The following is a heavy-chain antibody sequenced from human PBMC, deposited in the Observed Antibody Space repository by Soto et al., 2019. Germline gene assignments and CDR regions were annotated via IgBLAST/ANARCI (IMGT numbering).Heavy chain of an antibody. V-gene: IGHV3-7*01. Sequence: EVQLVESGGGLVQPGGSLRLSCAASGFSFGTKYMSWLRQAPGKGLEWVANIKEDGSEQYYVDSVRGRFTISRDNAKESLYLHMNSLRAEDTAVYYCAREFNWNYYAIGPYFDSWGQGTLVTVSS. D-gene: IGHD1-7*01. J-gene: IGHJ4*02. CDR3: AREFNWNYYAIGPYFDS. CDR1: GFSFGTKY. CDR2: IKEDGSEQ.